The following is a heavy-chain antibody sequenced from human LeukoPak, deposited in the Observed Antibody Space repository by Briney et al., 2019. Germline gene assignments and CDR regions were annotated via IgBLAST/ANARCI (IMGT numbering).Heavy chain of an antibody. J-gene: IGHJ4*02. V-gene: IGHV1-18*01. CDR1: GYTFTSYG. CDR3: VLGVSHPVVGTLIDY. Sequence: ASVKVSCKASGYTFTSYGISWVRQAPGQGLEWMGWISAYNGNTNYAQKLQGRVTMTTDTSTSIAYMELRSLRSDDTAVYYCVLGVSHPVVGTLIDYWGQGTLVTVSS. CDR2: ISAYNGNT. D-gene: IGHD2-2*01.